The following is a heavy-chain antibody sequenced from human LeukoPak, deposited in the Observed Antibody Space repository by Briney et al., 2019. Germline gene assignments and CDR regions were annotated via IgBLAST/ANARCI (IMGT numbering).Heavy chain of an antibody. Sequence: PGGSLRLSCAASGFTFSSYWMSWVRQAPGKGLEWVANIKQDGSEKYYVDSVKGRFTISRDNAKNSLYLQMNSLRAEDTAVYYCARDSSGYYSQRVNDYWGQGTLVTVSS. J-gene: IGHJ4*02. CDR3: ARDSSGYYSQRVNDY. V-gene: IGHV3-7*01. CDR1: GFTFSSYW. D-gene: IGHD3-22*01. CDR2: IKQDGSEK.